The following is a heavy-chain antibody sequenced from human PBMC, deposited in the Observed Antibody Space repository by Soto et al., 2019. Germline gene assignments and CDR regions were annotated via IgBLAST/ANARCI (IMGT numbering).Heavy chain of an antibody. D-gene: IGHD3-9*01. CDR2: ISAYNGNT. CDR1: GYTFTSYG. V-gene: IGHV1-18*01. CDR3: ARGPLRYFDWLLLGTEPVDY. Sequence: QVQLVQSGAEVKKPGASVKVSCKASGYTFTSYGISWVRQAPGQGLEWMGWISAYNGNTNYAQKLQGRVTMTTDTSTSTAYMELRSLRSDDTAVYYCARGPLRYFDWLLLGTEPVDYWGQGTLVTVSS. J-gene: IGHJ4*02.